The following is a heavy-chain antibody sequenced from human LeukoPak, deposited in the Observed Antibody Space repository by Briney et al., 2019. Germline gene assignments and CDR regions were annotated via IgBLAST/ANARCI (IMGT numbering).Heavy chain of an antibody. CDR3: AKSGYNRFDY. V-gene: IGHV3-23*01. Sequence: GGSLRLSCAASGFTFSSSAMSWVRHAPGKWLKWVSTISGSGSGSSTYYADSVKGRFTISRDNSKNTLYLQMNSLRAEDTAVYYCAKSGYNRFDYWGQGTLVTVSS. J-gene: IGHJ4*02. CDR1: GFTFSSSA. CDR2: ISGSGSGSST. D-gene: IGHD5-24*01.